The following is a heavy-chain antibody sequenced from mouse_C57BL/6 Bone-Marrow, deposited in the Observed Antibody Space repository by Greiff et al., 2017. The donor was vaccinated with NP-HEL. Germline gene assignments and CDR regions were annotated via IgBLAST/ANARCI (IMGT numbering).Heavy chain of an antibody. CDR3: ARRLRRRAY. CDR2: IDPSDSYT. D-gene: IGHD2-4*01. CDR1: GYTFTSYW. Sequence: QVQLQQPGAELVRPGTSVKLSCKASGYTFTSYWMHWVKQRPGQGLAWIGVIDPSDSYTNYNQKFKGKATLTVDTSSSTAYMQLSSLTSEDSAVYYCARRLRRRAYWGQGTLVTVSA. J-gene: IGHJ3*01. V-gene: IGHV1-59*01.